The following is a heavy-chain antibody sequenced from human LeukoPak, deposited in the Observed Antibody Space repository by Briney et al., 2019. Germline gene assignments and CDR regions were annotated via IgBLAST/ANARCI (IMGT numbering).Heavy chain of an antibody. CDR2: IKQDGSEK. D-gene: IGHD2-15*01. V-gene: IGHV3-7*01. CDR1: GFTFSSYW. CDR3: ARDSPSYCSGGSCYAYYFDY. Sequence: GGSLRLSCAASGFTFSSYWMSWVRQAPGKGGEWVANIKQDGSEKYYVDSVKGRFTISRDNAKSSLYLQMNSLRAEDTAVYYCARDSPSYCSGGSCYAYYFDYWGQGTLVTVSS. J-gene: IGHJ4*02.